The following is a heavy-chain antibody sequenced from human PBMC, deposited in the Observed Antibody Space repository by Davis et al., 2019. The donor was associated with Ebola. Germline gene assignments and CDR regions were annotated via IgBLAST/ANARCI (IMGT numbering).Heavy chain of an antibody. Sequence: ASVKVSCKASGYTFTGYYMHWVRQAPGQGLEWMGRINPNSGGTNYAQKFQGRVTMTRDTSISTAYMELSRLRSDDTAVYYCARAIAARPQSVHDAFDIWGQGTMVTVSS. CDR3: ARAIAARPQSVHDAFDI. J-gene: IGHJ3*02. V-gene: IGHV1-2*06. CDR1: GYTFTGYY. CDR2: INPNSGGT. D-gene: IGHD6-6*01.